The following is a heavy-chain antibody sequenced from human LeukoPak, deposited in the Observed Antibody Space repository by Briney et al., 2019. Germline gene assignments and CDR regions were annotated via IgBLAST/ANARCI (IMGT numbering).Heavy chain of an antibody. CDR2: IRSKANSYAT. J-gene: IGHJ3*02. V-gene: IGHV3-73*01. D-gene: IGHD3-22*01. Sequence: GGSLRLSCAASGFTFSGSAMHWVRQASGKGLEWVGRIRSKANSYATAYAASVKGRFTISRDDSKNTAYLQMNSLKTEDTAVYYCTRHIAMIGKNDAFDIWGQGTMDTVSS. CDR3: TRHIAMIGKNDAFDI. CDR1: GFTFSGSA.